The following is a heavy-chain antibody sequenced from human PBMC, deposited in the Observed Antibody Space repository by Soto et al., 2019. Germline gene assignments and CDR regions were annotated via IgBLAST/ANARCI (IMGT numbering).Heavy chain of an antibody. D-gene: IGHD5-12*01. CDR2: IYHSGTT. Sequence: SETLSLTCAVSIGSMDSGFWWTWVRQTPGKGLEWIGEIYHSGTTNYNPSLESRVTISVDMYKNQFSLKLSSVTAADTAVYYCARHVSVSGYEYYFDQWGQGTLVTVSS. V-gene: IGHV4-4*02. CDR1: IGSMDSGFW. J-gene: IGHJ4*02. CDR3: ARHVSVSGYEYYFDQ.